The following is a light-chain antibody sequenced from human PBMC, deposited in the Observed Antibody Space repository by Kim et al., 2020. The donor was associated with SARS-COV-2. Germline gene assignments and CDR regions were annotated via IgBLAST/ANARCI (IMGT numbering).Light chain of an antibody. V-gene: IGLV3-1*01. J-gene: IGLJ1*01. CDR2: QHN. CDR1: KLGRHT. Sequence: QVQKARITSSGYKLGRHTVSWYQQKPVRSPVVGIYQHNQRPSGIPERFSGSNSVNTATLTISGTQAMDEADYYCQAWDSSTHNYVFGAGTKVTVL. CDR3: QAWDSSTHNYV.